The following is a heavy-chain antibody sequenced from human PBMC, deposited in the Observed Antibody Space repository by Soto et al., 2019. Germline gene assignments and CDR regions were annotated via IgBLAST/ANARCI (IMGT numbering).Heavy chain of an antibody. CDR1: GGSISSSSYS. J-gene: IGHJ4*01. CDR2: IYYSGTT. D-gene: IGHD6-19*01. CDR3: VRAPEQRPIDF. V-gene: IGHV4-39*01. Sequence: SETLSLTCTVSGGSISSSSYSWGWIRQPPGKGLEWIGTIYYSGTTYYSPSLKSRVTISVDTSKNQFSLKLSSVTAADTAVYYCVRAPEQRPIDFWGHGSRVTVAS.